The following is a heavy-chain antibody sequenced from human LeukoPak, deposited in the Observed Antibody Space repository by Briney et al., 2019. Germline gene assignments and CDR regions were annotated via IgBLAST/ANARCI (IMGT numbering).Heavy chain of an antibody. CDR1: GGSISSYY. D-gene: IGHD3-10*01. J-gene: IGHJ6*03. CDR3: ARAKVRLYYYYYMDV. Sequence: SETLSLTCTVSGGSISSYYWSWIRQPPGKGLEWIGYIYYSGSTNYNPSLKSRVTISVDTSKNQFSLKLSSVTAADTAVYYCARAKVRLYYYYYMDVWGKGTTVTVSS. V-gene: IGHV4-59*08. CDR2: IYYSGST.